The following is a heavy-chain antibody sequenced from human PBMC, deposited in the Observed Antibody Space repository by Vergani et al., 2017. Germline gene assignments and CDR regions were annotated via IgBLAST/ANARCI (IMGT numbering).Heavy chain of an antibody. V-gene: IGHV4-30-2*01. CDR3: ARGGGGSGCENYYYYYMDV. CDR1: GGSISSGGYS. Sequence: QLQLQESGSGLVKPSQTLSLTCAVSGGSISSGGYSWSWIRQPPGKGLEWIGYIYHSGSTYYNPSLKSRVTISVERSKNQFSLKLSSVTAADTAVYYCARGGGGSGCENYYYYYMDVWGKGP. CDR2: IYHSGST. J-gene: IGHJ6*03. D-gene: IGHD5-12*01.